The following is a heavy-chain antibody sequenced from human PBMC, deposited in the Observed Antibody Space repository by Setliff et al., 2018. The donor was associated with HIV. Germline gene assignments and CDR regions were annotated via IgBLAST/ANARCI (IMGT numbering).Heavy chain of an antibody. Sequence: TLVNPTQTLTLTCTFSGFSLNTVGMCVSWIRQPPGKALGWLARIDWDDDKYYITSLKTRLTISKDTSKNQVVLTMTNMDPVDSGTYFCARTRPPSGLASAYFFDSWGQGTLVTVSS. CDR1: GFSLNTVGMC. D-gene: IGHD6-25*01. CDR3: ARTRPPSGLASAYFFDS. J-gene: IGHJ4*02. CDR2: IDWDDDK. V-gene: IGHV2-70*11.